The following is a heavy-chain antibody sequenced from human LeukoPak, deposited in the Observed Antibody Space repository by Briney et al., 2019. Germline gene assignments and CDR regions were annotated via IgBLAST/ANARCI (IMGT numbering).Heavy chain of an antibody. D-gene: IGHD6-19*01. J-gene: IGHJ5*02. CDR2: MHPNSGNT. CDR3: ARGRGSGHKENWFDP. CDR1: GYTFTTYD. Sequence: ASVKVSCKASGYTFTTYDINWVRQATGQGLEWMGWMHPNSGNTGYTQKFQGRVTMTRNTSISTAYMELSSLRSEDTAVYYCARGRGSGHKENWFDPWGQGTLVTVSS. V-gene: IGHV1-8*01.